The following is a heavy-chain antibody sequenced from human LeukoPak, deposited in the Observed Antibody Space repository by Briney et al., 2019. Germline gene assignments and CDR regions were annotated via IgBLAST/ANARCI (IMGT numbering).Heavy chain of an antibody. CDR2: ISWNSGSI. Sequence: PGGSLRLSCAASGFTFDDYAMHWVRQAPGKGLEWVSGISWNSGSIGYADSVKGRFTISRDNAKNSLYLQMNSLRAEDTAVYYCAKDSEPWGQGTLVTVSS. V-gene: IGHV3-9*01. CDR1: GFTFDDYA. J-gene: IGHJ5*02. CDR3: AKDSEP.